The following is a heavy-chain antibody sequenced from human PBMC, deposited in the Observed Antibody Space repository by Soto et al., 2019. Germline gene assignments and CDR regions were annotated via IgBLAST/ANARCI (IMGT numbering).Heavy chain of an antibody. V-gene: IGHV3-11*05. CDR1: GFTFSVYY. D-gene: IGHD3-10*01. J-gene: IGHJ4*02. CDR3: ARFKGRGWPFDY. CDR2: ISSSSTYT. Sequence: QVQLVESGGGLVKPGGSLRLSCAASGFTFSVYYMNWIRQAPGKGLEWVSYISSSSTYTNYADSVKGRFTISRDHAKNSLYLQMNSLRAEATAVYYCARFKGRGWPFDYWGQGTLVTVAS.